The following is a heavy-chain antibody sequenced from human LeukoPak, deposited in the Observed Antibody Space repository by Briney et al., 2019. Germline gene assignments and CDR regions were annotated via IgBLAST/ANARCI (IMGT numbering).Heavy chain of an antibody. Sequence: PSETLSLTCTVSGGSINGYYWSWIRQPPGKGLEWIGYIHYTGSTNYNPSLKSRVTISVDTSKSQFSLKLSSVTAADTALYYYARHAWGLNAFDVWGRGTMVIVSS. CDR3: ARHAWGLNAFDV. CDR1: GGSINGYY. D-gene: IGHD3-16*01. J-gene: IGHJ3*01. V-gene: IGHV4-59*01. CDR2: IHYTGST.